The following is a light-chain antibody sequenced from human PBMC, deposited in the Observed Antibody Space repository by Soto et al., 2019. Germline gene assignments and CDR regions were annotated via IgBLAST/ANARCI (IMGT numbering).Light chain of an antibody. Sequence: EIVLTQSPGTLSLSPGERATLSCRASQSVSSSYLAWYQQKPGQAPRLLIYGASSRATGIPDRFSGSGSGTDFTLTISRLEPEDFAVYYCQQYGSSLHTFGQGTQLEIK. CDR3: QQYGSSLHT. V-gene: IGKV3-20*01. J-gene: IGKJ2*01. CDR1: QSVSSSY. CDR2: GAS.